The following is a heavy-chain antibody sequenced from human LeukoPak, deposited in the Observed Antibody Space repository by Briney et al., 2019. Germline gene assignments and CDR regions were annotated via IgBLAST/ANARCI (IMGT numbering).Heavy chain of an antibody. CDR2: ISSSSSTI. CDR1: GFTFSSYW. CDR3: ARDRKATNQYFDY. V-gene: IGHV3-48*01. J-gene: IGHJ4*02. Sequence: GGSLRLSCAASGFTFSSYWMSWVRQAPGKGLEWVSYISSSSSTIYYADSVKGRFTISRDNAKNSLYLQMNSLRAEDTAVYYCARDRKATNQYFDYWGQGTLVTVSS. D-gene: IGHD5-12*01.